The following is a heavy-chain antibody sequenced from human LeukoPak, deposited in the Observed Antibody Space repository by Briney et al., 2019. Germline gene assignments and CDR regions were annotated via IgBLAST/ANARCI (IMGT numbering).Heavy chain of an antibody. J-gene: IGHJ4*02. V-gene: IGHV3-53*01. CDR2: IYSAGAT. CDR1: GFNDSSNY. CDR3: ASGGLGARRFYSDPFHY. D-gene: IGHD3-16*01. Sequence: GGSLRLSSAASGFNDSSNYMSWVRQAPGKGLEWVSIIYSAGATYYADSVRGRFTISRDNSKNTVFLQMNSLRAEDTAVYYCASGGLGARRFYSDPFHYWGQGTLVTVSS.